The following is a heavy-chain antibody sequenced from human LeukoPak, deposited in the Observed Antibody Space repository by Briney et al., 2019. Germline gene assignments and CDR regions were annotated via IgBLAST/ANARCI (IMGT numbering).Heavy chain of an antibody. Sequence: PSETLSLTCAVSGGSISSGGYSWSWIRQPPGKGLEWIGNIYLSGSTYYNPSLKSRVTISVDRSKNQFSLKLSSVTAADTAVYYCARVRLTDYYGSGAPYGMDVWGQGTTVTVSS. CDR1: GGSISSGGYS. CDR3: ARVRLTDYYGSGAPYGMDV. CDR2: IYLSGST. J-gene: IGHJ6*02. D-gene: IGHD3-10*01. V-gene: IGHV4-30-2*01.